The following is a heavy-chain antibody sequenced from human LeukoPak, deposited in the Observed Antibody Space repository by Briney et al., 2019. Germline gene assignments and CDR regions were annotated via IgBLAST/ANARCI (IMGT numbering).Heavy chain of an antibody. D-gene: IGHD6-13*01. J-gene: IGHJ4*02. CDR2: ISGDGGST. Sequence: GSVTLFCAASGFTFDDYAMHWVGQAPGKGLEWVSLISGDGGSTYYADSVKGRFTISRDNSKNSLYLQMNSLRTEDTALYYCAPEGTSSSLDYWGQGTKVTVSS. CDR1: GFTFDDYA. V-gene: IGHV3-43*02. CDR3: APEGTSSSLDY.